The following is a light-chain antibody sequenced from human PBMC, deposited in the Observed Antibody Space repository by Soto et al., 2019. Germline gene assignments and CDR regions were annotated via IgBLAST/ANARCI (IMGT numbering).Light chain of an antibody. CDR3: QQYGSSPPWT. CDR1: QSASSSY. V-gene: IGKV3-20*01. Sequence: EIVLTQSPGTLSLSPGERVTLSCRASQSASSSYLAWYQQKPGQAPRLLIYGASSRATGIPDRFSGSESGTDFTLTISRLEPEDFAVYYCQQYGSSPPWTFGQGTKVDIK. J-gene: IGKJ1*01. CDR2: GAS.